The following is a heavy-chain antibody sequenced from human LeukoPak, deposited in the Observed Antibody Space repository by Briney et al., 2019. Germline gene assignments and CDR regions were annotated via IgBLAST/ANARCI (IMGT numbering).Heavy chain of an antibody. CDR3: ARAAGYCSSTSCSYFDY. D-gene: IGHD2-2*01. CDR1: GFTFSSYS. J-gene: IGHJ4*02. V-gene: IGHV3-21*01. Sequence: GGSLRLSCAASGFTFSSYSMNWVRQAPGKGLEWVSSISSSSSYIYYADSVKGRFTISRDNSKNTLYLQMNSLRAEDTAVYYCARAAGYCSSTSCSYFDYWGQGTLVTVSS. CDR2: ISSSSSYI.